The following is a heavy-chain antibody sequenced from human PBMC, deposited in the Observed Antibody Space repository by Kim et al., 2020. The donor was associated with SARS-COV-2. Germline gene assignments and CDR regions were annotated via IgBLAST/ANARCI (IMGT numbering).Heavy chain of an antibody. J-gene: IGHJ6*01. CDR2: INHSGST. V-gene: IGHV4-34*01. D-gene: IGHD2-15*01. Sequence: SETLSLTCAVYGGSFSGYYWSWIRQPPGKGLEWIGEINHSGSTNYNPSLKSRVTISVDTSKNQFSLKLSSVTAADTAVYYCARLVGYGRTGKPTYYYYYG. CDR1: GGSFSGYY. CDR3: ARLVGYGRTGKPTYYYYYG.